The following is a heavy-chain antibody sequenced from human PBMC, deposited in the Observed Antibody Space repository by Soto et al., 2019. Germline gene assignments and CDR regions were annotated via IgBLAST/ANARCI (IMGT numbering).Heavy chain of an antibody. CDR3: ASGASRWYPYCFDS. Sequence: QAQVVQSGAEVRKPGSSVKLSCKASEGTSNSYAIAWVRQAPGQGLEWMGGIIPYYNTLNYAQKFQDRVTITADDSTNTVYMELSSLRSDDTAVYFCASGASRWYPYCFDSWAQGTLVTVSS. D-gene: IGHD6-13*01. CDR1: EGTSNSYA. V-gene: IGHV1-69*01. CDR2: IIPYYNTL. J-gene: IGHJ4*02.